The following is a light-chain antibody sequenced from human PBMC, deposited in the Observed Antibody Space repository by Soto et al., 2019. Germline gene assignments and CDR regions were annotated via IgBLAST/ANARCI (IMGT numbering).Light chain of an antibody. Sequence: DIQMTQSPSTLSASVGDRVTITCRASQSISSWLAWYQQKPGKAPKLLIYDASSLESGVPSRFSGSGSGIEFTLTISSLQPDDFATYYCQQYNSYSQATFGQGTKVEIK. CDR2: DAS. CDR3: QQYNSYSQAT. CDR1: QSISSW. V-gene: IGKV1-5*01. J-gene: IGKJ1*01.